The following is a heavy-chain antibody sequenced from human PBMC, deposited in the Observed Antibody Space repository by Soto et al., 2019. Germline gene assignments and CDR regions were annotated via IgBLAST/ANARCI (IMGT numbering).Heavy chain of an antibody. J-gene: IGHJ4*02. D-gene: IGHD3-22*01. CDR2: IYYSGMT. V-gene: IGHV4-39*01. Sequence: SSETLSLTCTVSGGSVSSTNHYWGWIRQSPGKGLEWIGDIYYSGMTRYNPSLKSRVTISVDTSKNQFSLRLSSVTAADTAVYYCARHGYYYDSTGYYVFVWGQGILVTVSS. CDR3: ARHGYYYDSTGYYVFV. CDR1: GGSVSSTNHY.